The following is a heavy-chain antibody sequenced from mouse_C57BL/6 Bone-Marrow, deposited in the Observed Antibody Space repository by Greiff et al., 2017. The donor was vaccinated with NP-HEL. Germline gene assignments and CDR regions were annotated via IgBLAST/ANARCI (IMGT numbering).Heavy chain of an antibody. J-gene: IGHJ3*01. CDR3: ARPILLQSLFAY. CDR2: ISNGGGST. V-gene: IGHV5-12*01. CDR1: GFTFSDYY. D-gene: IGHD2-10*01. Sequence: EVKVVESGGGLVQPGGSLKLSCAASGFTFSDYYMYWVRQTPEKRLEWVAYISNGGGSTYYPDTVKGRFTISRDNAKNTLYLQMSRLKSEDTAMYYCARPILLQSLFAYWGQGTLVTVSA.